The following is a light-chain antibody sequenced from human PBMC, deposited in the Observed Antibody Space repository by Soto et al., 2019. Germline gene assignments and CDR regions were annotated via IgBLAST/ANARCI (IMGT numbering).Light chain of an antibody. V-gene: IGLV2-14*01. J-gene: IGLJ1*01. CDR3: SSYTSSSTRV. Sequence: QSALTQPASVSGSPGQLITISFTGTSSDVGGYNYVSWYQQHPGKAPKLMIYEVSNRPSGVSNRFSGSKSGNTASLTISGLQAEDEADYYCSSYTSSSTRVFGTGTKLTVL. CDR1: SSDVGGYNY. CDR2: EVS.